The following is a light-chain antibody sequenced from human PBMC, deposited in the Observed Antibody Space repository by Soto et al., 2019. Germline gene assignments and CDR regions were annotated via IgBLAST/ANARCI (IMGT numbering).Light chain of an antibody. CDR3: GSYTSSISVV. CDR2: DVS. Sequence: QSALTQPASVSGSPGQSITISCTGTSSDVGGYNYVSWYQQHPGKAPKLMIYDVSNRPSGVSNRFSGSKSGNTASLTISGIQAADEADYYCGSYTSSISVVFGGGTKLTVL. CDR1: SSDVGGYNY. J-gene: IGLJ2*01. V-gene: IGLV2-14*03.